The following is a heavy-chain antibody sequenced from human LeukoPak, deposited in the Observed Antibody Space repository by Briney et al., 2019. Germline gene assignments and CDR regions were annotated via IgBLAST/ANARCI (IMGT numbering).Heavy chain of an antibody. Sequence: GGSLRLSCAASGFTVSSNYMSWVRQAPGKGLEWVANIKQDGSEKYYVDSVKGRFTISRDNAKNSLYLQMNSLRAEDTAVYYCARGYYDFWSGYWAYWGQGTLVTVSS. J-gene: IGHJ4*02. CDR3: ARGYYDFWSGYWAY. CDR2: IKQDGSEK. CDR1: GFTVSSNY. V-gene: IGHV3-7*03. D-gene: IGHD3-3*01.